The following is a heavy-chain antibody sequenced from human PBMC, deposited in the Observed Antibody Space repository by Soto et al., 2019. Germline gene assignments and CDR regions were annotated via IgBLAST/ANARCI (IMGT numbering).Heavy chain of an antibody. CDR3: TTGMSGPKNF. CDR2: IKRESDGGTT. Sequence: EAQLVESGGGLVKPGGPLRLSCAASGFSFTNAWMNWVRQAPGKGLEWVGRIKRESDGGTTDYAAPVKGRFAISRDESKNTVYLQMDNLKTEDTAVYYCTTGMSGPKNFWGQGTLVTVSS. D-gene: IGHD6-25*01. CDR1: GFSFTNAW. V-gene: IGHV3-15*07. J-gene: IGHJ4*02.